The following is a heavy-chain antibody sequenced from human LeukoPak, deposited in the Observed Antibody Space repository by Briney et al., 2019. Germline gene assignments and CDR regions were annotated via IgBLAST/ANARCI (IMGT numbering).Heavy chain of an antibody. CDR1: GGTFSSYA. Sequence: SVKVSCKASGGTFSSYAICWVRQAPGQGLEWMGRIIPIFGTANYAQKFQGRVTITTDESTSTAYMELSSLRSEDTAVYYCATWVSAWLRFDYWGQGTLVTVSS. J-gene: IGHJ4*02. CDR2: IIPIFGTA. V-gene: IGHV1-69*05. CDR3: ATWVSAWLRFDY. D-gene: IGHD5-12*01.